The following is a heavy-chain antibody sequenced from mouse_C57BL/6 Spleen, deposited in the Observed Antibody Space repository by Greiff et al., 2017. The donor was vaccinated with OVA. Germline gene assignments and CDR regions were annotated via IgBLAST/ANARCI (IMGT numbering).Heavy chain of an antibody. CDR1: GFNIKDYY. CDR3: ASSPPDY. V-gene: IGHV14-2*01. Sequence: EVQVVESGAELVKPGASVKLSCTASGFNIKDYYMHWVKQRTEQGLEWIGRSDPEDVETKYATKLQGKATITVDTYSNTACLQLSSLTSGDTAVYYCASSPPDYWGQGTTLTVSS. CDR2: SDPEDVET. J-gene: IGHJ2*01.